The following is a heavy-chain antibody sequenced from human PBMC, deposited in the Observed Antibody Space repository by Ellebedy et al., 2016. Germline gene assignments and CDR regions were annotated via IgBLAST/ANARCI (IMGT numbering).Heavy chain of an antibody. V-gene: IGHV3-21*01. CDR1: GFTFNIAG. Sequence: GGSLRLXCAASGFTFNIAGMTWVRQAPGKGLEWVATIVFSGTATYYSDSVKGRFIISRDNAKNSLFLQMNSLTVEDTAVYYCARGGRDYDMLTGYYSSHWYLDLWGRGTLVTVSS. D-gene: IGHD3-9*01. CDR2: IVFSGTAT. CDR3: ARGGRDYDMLTGYYSSHWYLDL. J-gene: IGHJ2*01.